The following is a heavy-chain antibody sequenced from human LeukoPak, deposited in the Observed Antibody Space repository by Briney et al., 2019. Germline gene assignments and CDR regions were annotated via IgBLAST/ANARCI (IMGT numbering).Heavy chain of an antibody. CDR1: GYTFTSYG. Sequence: ASVKVSCKASGYTFTSYGISWVRQAPGQGLEWMGWISAYNGNTNYAQKLQGRVTMTTDTSTSTAYMELRSLRSDDTAVYYCASPIMITFGGVIAFDYWGQGTLDTVSS. CDR3: ASPIMITFGGVIAFDY. V-gene: IGHV1-18*01. D-gene: IGHD3-16*02. J-gene: IGHJ4*02. CDR2: ISAYNGNT.